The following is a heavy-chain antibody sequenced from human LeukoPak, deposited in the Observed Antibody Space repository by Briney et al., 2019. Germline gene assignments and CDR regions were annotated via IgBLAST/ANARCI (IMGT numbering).Heavy chain of an antibody. J-gene: IGHJ4*02. CDR3: ARDLGSGTNGVGHTRFAY. V-gene: IGHV3-7*03. Sequence: GGSLRLSCEGSAFIFSGHWMNWVRQTPGKGLEWVASIKEGSERQYVDPVKGRFSISRDNTKGSLFLQLNSLRAEDTAVYYCARDLGSGTNGVGHTRFAYWGREPWSPSPQ. D-gene: IGHD2-8*01. CDR1: AFIFSGHW. CDR2: IKEGSER.